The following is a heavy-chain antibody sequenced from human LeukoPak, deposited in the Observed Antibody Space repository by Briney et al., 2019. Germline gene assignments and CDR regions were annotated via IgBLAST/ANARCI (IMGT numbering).Heavy chain of an antibody. CDR1: GYTFTNGY. D-gene: IGHD6-6*01. V-gene: IGHV1-46*03. CDR2: INPGDGST. CDR3: ARVGQLVFDY. Sequence: GASVKVSCKSSGYTFTNGYLHWVRQAPGQGLEWVGIINPGDGSTKYAQKFQGRVTMTRGTSTSTVYMELSILGSEDTAVYYCARVGQLVFDYWGQGTLVTVSS. J-gene: IGHJ4*02.